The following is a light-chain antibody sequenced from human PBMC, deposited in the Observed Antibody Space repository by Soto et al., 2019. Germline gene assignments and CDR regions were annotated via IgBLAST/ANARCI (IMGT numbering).Light chain of an antibody. Sequence: EIVLRQSPGTLSLSPGDRATVSCRASQRVTSSSLAWYQQKPGQAPRLLMYGTSRRATGIADRISGGGSGTDFTLTISRLEPEDSSVYYCQRYGNSPIFGQGTNLQIK. CDR2: GTS. J-gene: IGKJ2*01. V-gene: IGKV3-20*01. CDR1: QRVTSSS. CDR3: QRYGNSPI.